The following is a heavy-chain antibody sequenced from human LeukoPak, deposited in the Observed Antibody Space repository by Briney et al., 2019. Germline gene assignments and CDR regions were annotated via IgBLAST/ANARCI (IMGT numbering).Heavy chain of an antibody. CDR2: IIPIFGTA. CDR1: GGTFSSYA. D-gene: IGHD2-2*01. V-gene: IGHV1-69*13. CDR3: AKGGRVSAALYCSSTSCAYNWFDP. Sequence: ASVKVSCKASGGTFSSYAISWVRQAPGQGLEWMGGIIPIFGTANYAQKFRGRVTITADESTSTAYMELSSLRSEDTAVYYCAKGGRVSAALYCSSTSCAYNWFDPWGQGTLVTVSS. J-gene: IGHJ5*02.